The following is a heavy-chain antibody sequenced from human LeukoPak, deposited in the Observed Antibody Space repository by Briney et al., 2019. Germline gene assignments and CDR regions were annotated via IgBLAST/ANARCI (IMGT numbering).Heavy chain of an antibody. Sequence: PSETLSLACTVSGGSISSYYWSWIRQPPGKGLEWIGYIYHSGSTYYNPSLKSRVTISVDRSKNQFSLKLSSVTAADTAVYYCARVLWFGELLYSFDYWGQGTLVTVSS. CDR3: ARVLWFGELLYSFDY. V-gene: IGHV4-59*12. D-gene: IGHD3-10*01. CDR1: GGSISSYY. CDR2: IYHSGST. J-gene: IGHJ4*02.